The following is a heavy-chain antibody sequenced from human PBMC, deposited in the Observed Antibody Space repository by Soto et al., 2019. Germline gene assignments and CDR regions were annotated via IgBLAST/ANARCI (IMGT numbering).Heavy chain of an antibody. D-gene: IGHD6-13*01. CDR3: AGSLGLYSSSWRNWFDP. J-gene: IGHJ5*02. CDR2: IYYSGST. CDR1: GGSISSSSYY. Sequence: SDTVSLTCTDSGGSISSSSYYWGWIRQPPGKGLEWIGSIYYSGSTYYNPSLKSRVTISVDTSKNQFSLKLSSVTAADTAVYYCAGSLGLYSSSWRNWFDPWGQGTLVTVSS. V-gene: IGHV4-39*01.